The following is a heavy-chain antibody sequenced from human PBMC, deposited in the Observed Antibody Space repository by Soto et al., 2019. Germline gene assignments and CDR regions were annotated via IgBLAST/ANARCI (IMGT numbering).Heavy chain of an antibody. D-gene: IGHD2-15*01. CDR2: IYYSGST. V-gene: IGHV4-59*08. CDR1: GGSISSYY. J-gene: IGHJ2*01. Sequence: QVQLQESGPGLVKPSETLSLTCTVSGGSISSYYWSWIRQPPGKGLEWIGYIYYSGSTNYNPSLKSRVTISVDTSKNQFSLKLSSVTAADTAVYYCARRVGYCSGGSCYPGAYWYFDLWGRGTLVTVSS. CDR3: ARRVGYCSGGSCYPGAYWYFDL.